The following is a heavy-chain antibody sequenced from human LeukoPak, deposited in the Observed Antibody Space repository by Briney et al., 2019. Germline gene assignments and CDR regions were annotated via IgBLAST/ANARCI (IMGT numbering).Heavy chain of an antibody. Sequence: GGSLRLSCAASGFTVSSNYMSWVRQAPGKGLEWVSVIYSGGSTYYADSVKGRSTISRDNAENTLYLQMNSLRAEDTAVYYCARGNLGDSNFDYWGQGTLVTVSS. CDR3: ARGNLGDSNFDY. CDR1: GFTVSSNY. CDR2: IYSGGST. D-gene: IGHD2-21*02. V-gene: IGHV3-53*01. J-gene: IGHJ4*02.